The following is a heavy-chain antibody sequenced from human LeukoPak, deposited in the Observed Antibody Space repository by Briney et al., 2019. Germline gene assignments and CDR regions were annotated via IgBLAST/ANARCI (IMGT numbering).Heavy chain of an antibody. D-gene: IGHD5-18*01. V-gene: IGHV3-11*04. Sequence: GGSLRLSCAASGFTFSDYYMSWIRQAPGKGLEWVSYISSSGSTIYYADSVKGRITISRDNAKNSLYLQMNSLRAEDTAVYYCARGIQLVYNWFDPWGQGTLVTVSS. J-gene: IGHJ5*02. CDR3: ARGIQLVYNWFDP. CDR1: GFTFSDYY. CDR2: ISSSGSTI.